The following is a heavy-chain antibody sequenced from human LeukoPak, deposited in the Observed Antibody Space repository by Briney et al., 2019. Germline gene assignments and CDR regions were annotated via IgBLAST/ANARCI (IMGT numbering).Heavy chain of an antibody. CDR1: GFTFSSYG. J-gene: IGHJ4*02. CDR3: AKLGYSSGWYYDY. Sequence: PGRSLRLSCAASGFTFSSYGMHWVRQAPGKGLEWVAVIPYDGSNKYYADSVKGRFTISRDNSKNTLYLQMNSLRAEDTAVYYCAKLGYSSGWYYDYWGQGTLVTVSS. CDR2: IPYDGSNK. V-gene: IGHV3-30*18. D-gene: IGHD6-19*01.